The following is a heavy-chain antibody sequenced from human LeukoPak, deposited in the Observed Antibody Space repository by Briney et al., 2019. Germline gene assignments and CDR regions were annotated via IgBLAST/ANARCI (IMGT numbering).Heavy chain of an antibody. CDR1: GFTFTSYS. V-gene: IGHV3-21*01. Sequence: GGSLRLSCAASGFTFTSYSMNWVRLAPGKGLEWVSCISSRSNYIYYADSVKGRFTISRDNAKNSLYLQMNSLRAEDTAVHYCVRDRGRYDSSGYYYEGYFDYWGQGTLVTVSS. D-gene: IGHD3-22*01. CDR2: ISSRSNYI. CDR3: VRDRGRYDSSGYYYEGYFDY. J-gene: IGHJ4*02.